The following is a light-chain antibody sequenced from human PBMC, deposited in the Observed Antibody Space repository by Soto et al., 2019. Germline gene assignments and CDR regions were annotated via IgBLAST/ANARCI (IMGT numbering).Light chain of an antibody. Sequence: DIVLTQPPGTLSFSPGESASLSCSASQSVSSNYLAWYRQTPGQAPRLLIYGITSRAADIPERFTGSGSGTDVTLTITRLEAEDSAVYYCQPYGSSPWTLGHGTRVEI. CDR2: GIT. J-gene: IGKJ1*01. V-gene: IGKV3-20*01. CDR3: QPYGSSPWT. CDR1: QSVSSNY.